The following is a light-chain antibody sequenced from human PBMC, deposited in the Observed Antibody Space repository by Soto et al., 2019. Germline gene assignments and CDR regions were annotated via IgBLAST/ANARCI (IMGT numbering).Light chain of an antibody. CDR3: QQSYSTPWT. CDR1: QGISSY. Sequence: DIQMTQSPSSLSASVGDTVTVTCRASQGISSYLNWYQQKPGKAPKLLIYAASSLQSGVPSRFSGSGSGTDFTLTISSLQPEDFATYYCQQSYSTPWTFGRGTKVDIK. J-gene: IGKJ1*01. V-gene: IGKV1-39*01. CDR2: AAS.